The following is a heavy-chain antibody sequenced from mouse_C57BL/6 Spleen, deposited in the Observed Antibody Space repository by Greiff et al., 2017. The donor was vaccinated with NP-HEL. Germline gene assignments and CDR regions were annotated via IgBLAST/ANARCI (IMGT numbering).Heavy chain of an antibody. J-gene: IGHJ2*01. CDR1: GFTFSSYG. CDR3: ARQGQLRLPAFDY. CDR2: ISSGGSYT. V-gene: IGHV5-6*01. D-gene: IGHD3-2*02. Sequence: EVQRVESGGDLVKPGGSLKLSCAASGFTFSSYGMSWVRQTPDKRLEWVATISSGGSYTYYPDSVKGRFTISRDNAKNTLYLQMSSLKSEDTAMYYCARQGQLRLPAFDYWGQGTTLTVSS.